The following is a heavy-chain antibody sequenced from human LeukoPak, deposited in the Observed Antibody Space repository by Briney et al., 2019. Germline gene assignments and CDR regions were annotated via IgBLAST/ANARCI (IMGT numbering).Heavy chain of an antibody. J-gene: IGHJ3*02. CDR3: ATSSPDSNYVLDDAFDI. Sequence: SETLSLTCTVSGGSISSGGYYWSWIRQPPGKGLEWIGEINHSGSTNYNPSLKSRVTISVDTSKNQFSLKLSSVTAADTAVYYCATSSPDSNYVLDDAFDIWGQGTMVTVSS. V-gene: IGHV4-39*07. CDR2: INHSGST. D-gene: IGHD4-11*01. CDR1: GGSISSGGYY.